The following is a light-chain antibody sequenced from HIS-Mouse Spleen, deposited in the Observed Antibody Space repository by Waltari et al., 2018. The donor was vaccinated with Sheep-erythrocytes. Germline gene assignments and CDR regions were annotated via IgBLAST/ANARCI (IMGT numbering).Light chain of an antibody. CDR1: SRDVGGYNY. CDR3: CSYAGSYNHV. Sequence: QSALTQPRPVSGSPGPSVTIPCTGTSRDVGGYNYVSWYQQHPGKAPKLMIYDVSKRPSGVPDRFSGSKSGNTASLTISGLQAEDEADYYCCSYAGSYNHVFATGTKVTVL. V-gene: IGLV2-11*01. J-gene: IGLJ1*01. CDR2: DVS.